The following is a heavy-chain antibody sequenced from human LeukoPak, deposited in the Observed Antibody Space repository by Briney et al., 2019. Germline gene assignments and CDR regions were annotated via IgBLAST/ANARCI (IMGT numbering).Heavy chain of an antibody. D-gene: IGHD2-8*02. CDR2: IYYSGST. J-gene: IGHJ4*02. Sequence: SETLSLTCTVSGGPISSYYWSWIRQPPGKGLEWIGYIYYSGSTNYNPSLKSRVTISVDTSKNQFSLKLSSVTAADTAVYYCARVSVTMSWYYFDYWGQGTLVTVSS. V-gene: IGHV4-59*01. CDR1: GGPISSYY. CDR3: ARVSVTMSWYYFDY.